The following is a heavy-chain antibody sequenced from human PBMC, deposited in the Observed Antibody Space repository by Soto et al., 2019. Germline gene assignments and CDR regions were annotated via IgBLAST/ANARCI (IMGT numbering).Heavy chain of an antibody. J-gene: IGHJ6*03. Sequence: ASVKVSCEASGYTFTGYYIHCVRQAPGQGLEWMGWINPNSGGTNYAQNFQGWVTLTRDTSISTAYMELSRLRSDDTAVYYCARAPAYGDPYYYYMDVWGKGTTVTVSS. V-gene: IGHV1-2*04. CDR3: ARAPAYGDPYYYYMDV. CDR2: INPNSGGT. CDR1: GYTFTGYY. D-gene: IGHD4-17*01.